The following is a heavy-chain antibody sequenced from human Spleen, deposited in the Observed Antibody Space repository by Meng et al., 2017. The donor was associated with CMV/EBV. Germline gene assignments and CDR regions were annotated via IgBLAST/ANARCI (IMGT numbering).Heavy chain of an antibody. CDR2: INPNSGGT. D-gene: IGHD1-14*01. V-gene: IGHV1-2*02. J-gene: IGHJ5*02. Sequence: ASVKVSCKSSGYAFTGYYMHWVRQAPGQGLEWMGWINPNSGGTNYAQKFQGRVTMTRDTSISTAYMELSRLRSDDTAVYYCARQEPNNWFDPWGQGTLVTVSS. CDR1: GYAFTGYY. CDR3: ARQEPNNWFDP.